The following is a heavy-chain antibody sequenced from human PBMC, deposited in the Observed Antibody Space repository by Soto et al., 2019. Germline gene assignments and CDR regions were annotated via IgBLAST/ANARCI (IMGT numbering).Heavy chain of an antibody. CDR3: AKGPQYYDILTGYPDY. V-gene: IGHV3-23*01. Sequence: GGSLRLSCAASGFTFSSYAMSWVRQAPGKGLEWVSAISGSGGSTYYADSVKGRFTISRDNSKNTLYLQMNSLRAEDTAVYYCAKGPQYYDILTGYPDYWGQGTLVTVSS. CDR2: ISGSGGST. D-gene: IGHD3-9*01. CDR1: GFTFSSYA. J-gene: IGHJ4*02.